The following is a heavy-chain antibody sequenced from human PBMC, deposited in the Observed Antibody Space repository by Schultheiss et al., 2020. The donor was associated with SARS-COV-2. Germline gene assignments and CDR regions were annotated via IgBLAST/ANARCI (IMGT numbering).Heavy chain of an antibody. CDR1: GFIFSDYA. CDR2: ISSSGSTI. J-gene: IGHJ4*02. Sequence: GGSLRLSCAPSGFIFSDYAMHWVRQAPGKGLEWVSYISSSGSTIYYADSVKGRFTISRDNSKNVLYLQMNSLRAEDTAIYSCARDHISVGSVDFWGQGTLVTVSS. D-gene: IGHD6-19*01. CDR3: ARDHISVGSVDF. V-gene: IGHV3-48*01.